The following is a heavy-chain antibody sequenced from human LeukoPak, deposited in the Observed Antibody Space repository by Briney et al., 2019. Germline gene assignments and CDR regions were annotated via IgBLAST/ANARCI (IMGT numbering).Heavy chain of an antibody. Sequence: ASVKVSCKASGYTFTSYDINWVRQATGQGLEWMGWMNPNSGNTGYAQKFQGRVTITRNTSISTAYMELSSLRSEDTAVYYCARIGLSGYLYYFDYWSQGTLVTVSS. CDR2: MNPNSGNT. CDR1: GYTFTSYD. V-gene: IGHV1-8*03. J-gene: IGHJ4*02. D-gene: IGHD3-3*01. CDR3: ARIGLSGYLYYFDY.